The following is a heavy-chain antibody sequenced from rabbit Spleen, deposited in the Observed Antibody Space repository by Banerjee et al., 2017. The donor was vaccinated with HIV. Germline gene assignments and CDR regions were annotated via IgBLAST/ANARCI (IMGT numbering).Heavy chain of an antibody. J-gene: IGHJ6*01. CDR3: ARDTSSSFSSYGMDL. CDR1: GVSFIANSY. V-gene: IGHV1S40*01. CDR2: IDTGSSGFT. Sequence: QSLEESGGDLVKPGASLTLTCTASGVSFIANSYMCWVRQAPGKGLEWIACIDTGSSGFTYFASWAKGRFTISKTSSTTVTLQMTSLTAADTATYFCARDTSSSFSSYGMDLWGPGTLVTVS. D-gene: IGHD1-1*01.